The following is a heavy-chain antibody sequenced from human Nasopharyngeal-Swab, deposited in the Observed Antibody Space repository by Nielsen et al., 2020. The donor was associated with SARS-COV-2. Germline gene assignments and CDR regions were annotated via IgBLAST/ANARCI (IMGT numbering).Heavy chain of an antibody. D-gene: IGHD2-2*02. V-gene: IGHV4-38-2*01. CDR1: GDSITSGYF. CDR2: MYHTGST. Sequence: SETLSLTCAVSGDSITSGYFWGWIRQPPGKGLEWIGSMYHTGSTYYNPSLKSLVTISIDTSKNQFSLKLSSVTAADTAVYYCARLYISPRRFDPWGQGTLVTVSS. CDR3: ARLYISPRRFDP. J-gene: IGHJ5*02.